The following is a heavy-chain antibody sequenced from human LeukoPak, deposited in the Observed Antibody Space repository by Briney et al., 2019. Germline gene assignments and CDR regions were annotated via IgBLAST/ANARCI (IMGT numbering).Heavy chain of an antibody. CDR2: IRPIADTT. CDR3: ARFDGTGGDWYDY. Sequence: ASVKVSCKASGYTFTGYYMHWVRQAPGLGLEWMGIIRPIADTTTYAQKFQGRVTMTRDMSTSTAYMELRSLRSDDTAVYYCARFDGTGGDWYDYWGQGTLVTVSS. V-gene: IGHV1-46*01. CDR1: GYTFTGYY. J-gene: IGHJ4*02. D-gene: IGHD2-21*02.